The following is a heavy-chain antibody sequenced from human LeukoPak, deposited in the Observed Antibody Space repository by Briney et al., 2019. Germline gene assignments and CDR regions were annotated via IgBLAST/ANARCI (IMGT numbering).Heavy chain of an antibody. D-gene: IGHD6-19*01. J-gene: IGHJ5*02. Sequence: SETLSLTCAVYGGSFSGYYWSWIRQPPGKGLEWIGEINHSGSTNYNPSLKSRVTISVDTSKNQFSLKLSSVTAADTAVYYCARGVGSGWYTPPCNWFDPWGQGTLVTVSS. CDR1: GGSFSGYY. CDR2: INHSGST. V-gene: IGHV4-34*01. CDR3: ARGVGSGWYTPPCNWFDP.